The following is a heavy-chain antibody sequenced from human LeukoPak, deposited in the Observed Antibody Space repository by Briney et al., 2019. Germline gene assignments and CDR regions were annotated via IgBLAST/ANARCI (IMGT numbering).Heavy chain of an antibody. CDR3: AKELRFLEWLLDGGTFDY. D-gene: IGHD3-3*01. V-gene: IGHV3-23*01. Sequence: GGSLRLSCAASGFTFSNYVMSWVRQAPGKGLEWVSAISGSGGSTYYADSVKGRFTISRDNSKNTLYLQMNSLRAEDTAVYYCAKELRFLEWLLDGGTFDYWGQGTLVTVSS. J-gene: IGHJ4*02. CDR1: GFTFSNYV. CDR2: ISGSGGST.